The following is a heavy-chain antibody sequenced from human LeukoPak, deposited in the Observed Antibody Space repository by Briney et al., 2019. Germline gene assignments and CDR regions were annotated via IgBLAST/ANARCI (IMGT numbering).Heavy chain of an antibody. CDR3: ARVGPRYSYGRGSFDI. V-gene: IGHV4-4*07. D-gene: IGHD5-18*01. CDR1: AASISSYY. J-gene: IGHJ3*02. Sequence: SETLSLTCTVSAASISSYYWSWIRHPAGKGLGWIGRIYTSGSTKYTPSLKSRVTLSVETSKNQFSLKLSSVTVADTAVYYCARVGPRYSYGRGSFDIWGQGTMVTVSS. CDR2: IYTSGST.